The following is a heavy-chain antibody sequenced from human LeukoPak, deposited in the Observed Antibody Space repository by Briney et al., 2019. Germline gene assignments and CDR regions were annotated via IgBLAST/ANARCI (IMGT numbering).Heavy chain of an antibody. V-gene: IGHV3-30*18. J-gene: IGHJ4*02. CDR1: VFLFSRYG. CDR3: AKDPGIWFGEPYLDY. Sequence: GSSLRLFCAASVFLFSRYGMHWVPQAPAKGLVGVAVISYDGTNKYYADSAKGRFTISRDNSKNTLYLQMNSLRAEDTAVYHCAKDPGIWFGEPYLDYWAQKTLVTV. D-gene: IGHD3-10*01. CDR2: ISYDGTNK.